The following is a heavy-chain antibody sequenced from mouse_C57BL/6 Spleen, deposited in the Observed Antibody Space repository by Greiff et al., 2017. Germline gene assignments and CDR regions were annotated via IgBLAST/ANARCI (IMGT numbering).Heavy chain of an antibody. Sequence: EVNLVESGGGLVKPGGSLKLSCAASGFTFSDYGMHWVRQAPEKGLEWVAYISSGSSTIYYADTVKGRCTISRDNAKNTLFLQMTSLRSEDTAMYYCARQGSNYLDYWGQGTTLTVSS. CDR3: ARQGSNYLDY. CDR1: GFTFSDYG. V-gene: IGHV5-17*01. J-gene: IGHJ2*01. D-gene: IGHD1-1*01. CDR2: ISSGSSTI.